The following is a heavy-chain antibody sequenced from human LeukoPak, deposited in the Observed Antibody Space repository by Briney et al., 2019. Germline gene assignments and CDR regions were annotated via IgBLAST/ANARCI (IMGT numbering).Heavy chain of an antibody. CDR1: GGTFSSYA. CDR3: ARWYSSGCHDY. V-gene: IGHV1-69*06. J-gene: IGHJ4*02. CDR2: IIPIFGTA. Sequence: SVKVSCKASGGTFSSYAISWVRQAPGQGLEWMGGIIPIFGTANYAQKFQGRATITADKSTSTAYMELSSLRSEDTAVYYCARWYSSGCHDYWGQGTLVTVSS. D-gene: IGHD6-19*01.